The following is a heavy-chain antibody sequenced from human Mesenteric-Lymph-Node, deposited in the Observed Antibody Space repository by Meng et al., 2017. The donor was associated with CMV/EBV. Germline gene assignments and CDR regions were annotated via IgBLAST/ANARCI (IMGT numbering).Heavy chain of an antibody. CDR3: ARDLGGGGYSSSWYGDGLGY. D-gene: IGHD6-13*01. CDR1: GFTFSSYA. J-gene: IGHJ4*02. V-gene: IGHV3-23*01. Sequence: GESLKISCAASGFTFSSYAMSWVRQAPGKGLEWVSAISGSGGSTYYADSVKGRFTISRDNAKNSLYLQMNSLRAEDTAVYYCARDLGGGGYSSSWYGDGLGYWGQGTLVTVSS. CDR2: ISGSGGST.